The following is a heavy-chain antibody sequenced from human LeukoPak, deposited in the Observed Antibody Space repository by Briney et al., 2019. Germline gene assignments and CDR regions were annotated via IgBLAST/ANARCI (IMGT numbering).Heavy chain of an antibody. CDR3: ASSCSSTSCYGRDV. J-gene: IGHJ6*04. CDR1: GFSVSDYW. CDR2: IKQDGSEK. V-gene: IGHV3-7*03. Sequence: PGGSLRLSCAASGFSVSDYWMTWVRQAPGKGLEWVANIKQDGSEKTYVDSVKGRFTISRDNAKNSLYLQMNSLRAEDTALYHCASSCSSTSCYGRDVWGKGTTVTVSS. D-gene: IGHD2-2*01.